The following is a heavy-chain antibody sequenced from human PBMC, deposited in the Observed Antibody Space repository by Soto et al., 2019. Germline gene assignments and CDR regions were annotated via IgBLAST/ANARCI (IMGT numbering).Heavy chain of an antibody. V-gene: IGHV4-4*02. D-gene: IGHD1-26*01. J-gene: IGHJ4*02. CDR1: GASISSTTNW. Sequence: QVHLQESGPGLVRPSGTLSLTCAVSGASISSTTNWWSWVRQPPGKGLEWIGEIYHSGSTNYNPSLKSRVTMSVDKSPNQFSLELTSVTAAATAVYYCARMMGATLVDFWGQGTLVIVSS. CDR2: IYHSGST. CDR3: ARMMGATLVDF.